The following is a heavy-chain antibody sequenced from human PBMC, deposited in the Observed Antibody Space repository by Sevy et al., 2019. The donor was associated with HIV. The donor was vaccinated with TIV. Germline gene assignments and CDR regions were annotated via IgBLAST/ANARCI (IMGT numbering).Heavy chain of an antibody. J-gene: IGHJ4*02. CDR3: ARVPYGGNLHFDY. D-gene: IGHD4-17*01. V-gene: IGHV3-7*01. CDR1: GFTFSSYW. Sequence: GGCLRLSCAASGFTFSSYWMSWVRQAPGKGLEWVANIKQDGSEKYYVDSVKGRFTISRDNAKNSLYLQMNSLRAEDTAVYYCARVPYGGNLHFDYWGQGTLVTVSS. CDR2: IKQDGSEK.